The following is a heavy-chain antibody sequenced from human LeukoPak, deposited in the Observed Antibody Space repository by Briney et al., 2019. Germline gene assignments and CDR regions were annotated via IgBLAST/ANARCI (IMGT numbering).Heavy chain of an antibody. CDR1: GYTFTSYG. V-gene: IGHV1-18*01. CDR2: ISAYNGNT. CDR3: ARDRRITMVRGVMLYYYYGMDV. Sequence: ASVKVSCKASGYTFTSYGISWVRQAPGQGLEWMGRISAYNGNTNYAQKLQGRVTMTTDTSTSTAYMELRSLRSDDTAVYYCARDRRITMVRGVMLYYYYGMDVWGQGTTVTVSS. D-gene: IGHD3-10*01. J-gene: IGHJ6*02.